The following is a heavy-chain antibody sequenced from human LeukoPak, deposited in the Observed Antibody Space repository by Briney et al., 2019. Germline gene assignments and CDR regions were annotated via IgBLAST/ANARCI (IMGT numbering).Heavy chain of an antibody. D-gene: IGHD6-13*01. V-gene: IGHV4-59*12. CDR3: ARGSAAANALDY. CDR1: GGSISSYY. J-gene: IGHJ4*02. CDR2: IYYSGST. Sequence: SETLSLTCTVSGGSISSYYWSWIRQPPGKGLEWIGYIYYSGSTNYNPSLKSRVTISVDTSKNQFSQKLSSVTAADTAVYYCARGSAAANALDYWGQGTLVTVSS.